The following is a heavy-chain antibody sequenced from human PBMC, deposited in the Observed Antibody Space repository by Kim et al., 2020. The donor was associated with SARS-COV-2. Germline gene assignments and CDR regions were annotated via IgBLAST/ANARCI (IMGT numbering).Heavy chain of an antibody. CDR2: ISYDGSNK. Sequence: GGSLRLSCAASGFTFSSYGMHWVRQAPGKGLEWVAVISYDGSNKYYADSVKGRFTISRDNSKNTLYLQMNSLRAEDTAVYYCAKDYQRIRLWFSYYFDY. CDR3: AKDYQRIRLWFSYYFDY. J-gene: IGHJ4*01. D-gene: IGHD5-18*01. CDR1: GFTFSSYG. V-gene: IGHV3-30*18.